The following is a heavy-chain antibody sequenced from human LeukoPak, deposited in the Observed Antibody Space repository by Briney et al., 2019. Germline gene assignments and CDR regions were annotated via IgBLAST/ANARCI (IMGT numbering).Heavy chain of an antibody. Sequence: ASVKVSCTASGYTLTRYDINWVRQATGQGLEWMGWINLNSGNTGYAQKFQGRVTITRNTSISTAYMELSSLRSENTAVYYCARSQLGLWFDPWGQGTLVTVSS. D-gene: IGHD6-6*01. CDR2: INLNSGNT. CDR3: ARSQLGLWFDP. V-gene: IGHV1-8*03. CDR1: GYTLTRYD. J-gene: IGHJ5*02.